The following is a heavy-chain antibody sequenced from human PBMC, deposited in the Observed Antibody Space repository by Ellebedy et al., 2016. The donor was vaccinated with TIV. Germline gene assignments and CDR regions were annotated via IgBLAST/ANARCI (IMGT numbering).Heavy chain of an antibody. D-gene: IGHD5-12*01. CDR3: ARVVVAAIGD. Sequence: AASVKVSCKASGYTSTIYFIHWVRQAPGQGLEWMGWINPYTGGTNYAQKFQGRVTMTRDTSISTAFMEMRRLRSDDTAVYYCARVVVAAIGDWGQGTLVTVSS. J-gene: IGHJ4*02. V-gene: IGHV1-2*02. CDR1: GYTSTIYF. CDR2: INPYTGGT.